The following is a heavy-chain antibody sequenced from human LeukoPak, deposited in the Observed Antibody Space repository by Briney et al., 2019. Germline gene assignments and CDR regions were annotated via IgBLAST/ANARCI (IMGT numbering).Heavy chain of an antibody. Sequence: GGSLRLSCAASGFTFSSYAMSWVRQAPGEGLEWVSAISGSGGSTYYADSVKGRFTISRDNSKNALYLQMNSLRAEDTAVYYCAKDDHCSSTSCYHAFDIWGQGTMVTVSS. CDR2: ISGSGGST. CDR3: AKDDHCSSTSCYHAFDI. CDR1: GFTFSSYA. D-gene: IGHD2-2*01. V-gene: IGHV3-23*01. J-gene: IGHJ3*02.